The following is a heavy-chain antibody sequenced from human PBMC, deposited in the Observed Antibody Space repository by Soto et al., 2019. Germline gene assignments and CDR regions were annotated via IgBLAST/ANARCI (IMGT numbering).Heavy chain of an antibody. Sequence: QVQLVQSGAEVRKPGASVNISCRASGFSFSDNLINWVRQAPGQSLEWMGWINPENGNTRYSQTFQGRVTISRPSSASMAYVEVSDLTSEDTAVYYCARDILSVGPRANDAFDVWGQGTMVTVSS. CDR1: GFSFSDNL. J-gene: IGHJ3*01. CDR3: ARDILSVGPRANDAFDV. D-gene: IGHD2-8*02. V-gene: IGHV1-3*01. CDR2: INPENGNT.